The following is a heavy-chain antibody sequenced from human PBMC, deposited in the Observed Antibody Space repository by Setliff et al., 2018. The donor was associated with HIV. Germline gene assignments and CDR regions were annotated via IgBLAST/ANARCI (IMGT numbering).Heavy chain of an antibody. D-gene: IGHD4-17*01. CDR3: ARRGDYGGMGY. V-gene: IGHV4-61*09. J-gene: IGHJ4*02. Sequence: PSETLSLTCTVSGGSISSGSYYWTWIRQPAGKGLEWIGQIYTSGSTNYNPSLKSRVIISVDTSKNQIFLKLSSVTAADTAVYYCARRGDYGGMGYWGQGTLVTVSS. CDR1: GGSISSGSYY. CDR2: IYTSGST.